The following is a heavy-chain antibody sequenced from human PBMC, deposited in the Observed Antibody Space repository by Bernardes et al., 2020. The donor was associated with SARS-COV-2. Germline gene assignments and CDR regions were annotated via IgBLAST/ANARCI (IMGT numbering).Heavy chain of an antibody. V-gene: IGHV1-24*01. J-gene: IGHJ3*02. CDR3: AKDDPPGAVFGVVIYALHI. CDR1: GYTLTEFS. D-gene: IGHD3-3*01. Sequence: ASVKVSCKVSGYTLTEFSMHWVRQAPGKGLEWLGGFDPEHGKTIYAQKFQGRVTMTEDTSTDTAYMELRSLRSEDTAVYYCAKDDPPGAVFGVVIYALHIWGQGTMVTVSS. CDR2: FDPEHGKT.